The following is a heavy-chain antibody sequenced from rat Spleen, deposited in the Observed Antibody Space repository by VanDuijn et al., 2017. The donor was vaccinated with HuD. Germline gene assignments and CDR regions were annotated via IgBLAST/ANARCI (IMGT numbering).Heavy chain of an antibody. CDR1: GDSITNIY. Sequence: EVHLQESGPGLVKPSQSLSLTCSVTGDSITNIYWGWIRKFPGNKMEWMGYINYSGSTAYAPSLKSRISITRDTSKKQFFLQLNSVATEDTATYYGARGGALFDYWGQGVMVTVSS. D-gene: IGHD4-3*01. J-gene: IGHJ2*01. V-gene: IGHV3-1*01. CDR2: INYSGST. CDR3: ARGGALFDY.